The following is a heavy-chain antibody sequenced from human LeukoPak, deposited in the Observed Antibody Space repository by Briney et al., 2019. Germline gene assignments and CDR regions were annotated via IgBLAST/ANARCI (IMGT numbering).Heavy chain of an antibody. CDR1: GGSISNYY. D-gene: IGHD5-24*01. Sequence: SETLSLTCPVSGGSISNYYYWTWIRQPPGKGLEWIGYVHYTGSTNFNPSLKSRVTMSLDTSRNQFSLKLTSLTAADTAVYYCARGAMVTTPFFDYWGQGTLVTVSS. CDR2: VHYTGST. CDR3: ARGAMVTTPFFDY. V-gene: IGHV4-59*01. J-gene: IGHJ4*02.